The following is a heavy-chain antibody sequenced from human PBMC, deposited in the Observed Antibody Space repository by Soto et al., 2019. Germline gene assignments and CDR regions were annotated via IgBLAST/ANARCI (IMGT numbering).Heavy chain of an antibody. V-gene: IGHV4-59*08. Sequence: QVQLQQSGPGLVKPSETLSLTCTVSSGPSSSHNWGWIRQSPGRGLEWIGYVYNTGGTSYNPSLKTRVPISADTSANHISLSLCFVTAADTAIYYCVRQGIGSLHGLVDVWGQGTTVSVSS. CDR3: VRQGIGSLHGLVDV. CDR1: SGPSSSHN. D-gene: IGHD1-26*01. CDR2: VYNTGGT. J-gene: IGHJ6*02.